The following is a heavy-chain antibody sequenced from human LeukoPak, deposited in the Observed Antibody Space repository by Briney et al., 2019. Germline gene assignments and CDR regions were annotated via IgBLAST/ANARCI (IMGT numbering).Heavy chain of an antibody. D-gene: IGHD6-13*01. CDR3: ARDAAAGTSFVIDF. CDR2: MSYDGSNI. Sequence: GSSLRLSCAASRFPFSNFAMHWVRQAPGKVLDWVAVMSYDGSNIYYADSVKGRFTISRDSSKNTLYLQMDSLTHEDAAVYFCARDAAAGTSFVIDFWGQGTLVTVSS. V-gene: IGHV3-30*04. J-gene: IGHJ4*02. CDR1: RFPFSNFA.